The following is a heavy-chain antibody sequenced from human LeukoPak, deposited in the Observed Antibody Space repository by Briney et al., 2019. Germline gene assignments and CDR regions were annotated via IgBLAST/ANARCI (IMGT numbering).Heavy chain of an antibody. D-gene: IGHD2-15*01. CDR3: ARGVGYCSGGSCLRLNWFDP. V-gene: IGHV3-74*01. J-gene: IGHJ5*02. CDR1: GFTFSSYW. CDR2: INSDGSST. Sequence: PGGSLRLSCAASGFTFSSYWMHWVRQAPGKGLVWVSRINSDGSSTSYADSVEGRFTISRDNAKNTLYLQMNSLRAEDTAVYYCARGVGYCSGGSCLRLNWFDPWGQGTLVTVSS.